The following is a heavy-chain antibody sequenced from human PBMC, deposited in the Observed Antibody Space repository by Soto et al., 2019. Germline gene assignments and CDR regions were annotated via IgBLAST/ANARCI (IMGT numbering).Heavy chain of an antibody. Sequence: PGGSLRLSCAVPGLLFSGYGMHWVRQAPGKGLEWVAIIRFDGTNIEYADSVRGRFTISRDNSKNMLYLQMNSLRVEDTAVYFCARDGIGGPVFYGYFDFWGKGTLVPVSS. CDR1: GLLFSGYG. CDR3: ARDGIGGPVFYGYFDF. J-gene: IGHJ4*02. V-gene: IGHV3-33*01. CDR2: IRFDGTNI. D-gene: IGHD3-16*01.